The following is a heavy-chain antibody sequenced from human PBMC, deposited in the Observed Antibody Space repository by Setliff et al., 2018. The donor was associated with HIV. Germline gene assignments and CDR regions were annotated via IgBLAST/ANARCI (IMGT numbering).Heavy chain of an antibody. J-gene: IGHJ4*02. Sequence: ETLSLTCTVSGASMTDFYWSWIRQTPGKGLEWIGQIYYNGITNYNPSLKSRVSMSMDTSKTQFSLRLSSVTAADTAAYYCARIFGGNSAPFDYWGQGIQVTVSS. CDR1: GASMTDFY. D-gene: IGHD2-21*02. CDR3: ARIFGGNSAPFDY. V-gene: IGHV4-59*01. CDR2: IYYNGIT.